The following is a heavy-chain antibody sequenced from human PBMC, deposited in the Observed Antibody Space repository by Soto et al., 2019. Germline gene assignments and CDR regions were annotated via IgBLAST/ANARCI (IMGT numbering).Heavy chain of an antibody. J-gene: IGHJ5*02. Sequence: EVQLVESGGGLVQPGGSLKLSCAASGFSFSGSPMYWVRQASGKGLEWVGRIRSKANNYATAYAASVKGRFTISRDDSKNTVYLQMNSLKTEDTAVYHCTAADVGPGWFDPWGQGTLVTVSS. CDR2: IRSKANNYAT. V-gene: IGHV3-73*01. CDR3: TAADVGPGWFDP. D-gene: IGHD6-13*01. CDR1: GFSFSGSP.